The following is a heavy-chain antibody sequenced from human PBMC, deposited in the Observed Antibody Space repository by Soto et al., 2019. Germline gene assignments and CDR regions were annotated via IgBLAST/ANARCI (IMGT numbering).Heavy chain of an antibody. J-gene: IGHJ5*02. CDR2: IYYSGST. CDR1: GGSISSYY. CDR3: ARGDYDLWSGYYNAYNWFDP. Sequence: SETLSLTCTVSGGSISSYYWSWIRQPPGKGLGWIGYIYYSGSTNYNPSLKSRVTISVDTSKNQFSLKLSSVTAADTAVYYCARGDYDLWSGYYNAYNWFDPWGQGTLVTVAS. V-gene: IGHV4-59*01. D-gene: IGHD3-3*01.